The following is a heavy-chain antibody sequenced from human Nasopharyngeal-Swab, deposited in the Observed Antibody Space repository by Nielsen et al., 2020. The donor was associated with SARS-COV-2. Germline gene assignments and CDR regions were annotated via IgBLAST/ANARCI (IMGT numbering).Heavy chain of an antibody. Sequence: WIRQPPGKGLEWVGRIKSKTDGGTTDYAAPVKGRFTISRDDSKNTLYLQMNSLKTEDTAVYYCTRLRYDFWSGWGAADAFDIWGQGTTVTVSS. V-gene: IGHV3-15*01. CDR2: IKSKTDGGTT. D-gene: IGHD3-3*01. CDR3: TRLRYDFWSGWGAADAFDI. J-gene: IGHJ3*02.